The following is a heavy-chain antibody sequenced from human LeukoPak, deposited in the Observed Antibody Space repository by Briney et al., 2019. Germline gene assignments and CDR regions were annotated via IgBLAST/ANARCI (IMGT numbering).Heavy chain of an antibody. CDR3: ANFGGDSSGYYYPLDY. Sequence: GGSLRLSCAASGFDLSFYIMNWVRQAPGKGLEWVSSISGSSTYIYYADSVKGRFTISRDNGKNSLYLQMNSLRAEDTAVYYCANFGGDSSGYYYPLDYWGQGTLVTVSS. CDR2: ISGSSTYI. J-gene: IGHJ4*02. D-gene: IGHD3-22*01. V-gene: IGHV3-21*04. CDR1: GFDLSFYI.